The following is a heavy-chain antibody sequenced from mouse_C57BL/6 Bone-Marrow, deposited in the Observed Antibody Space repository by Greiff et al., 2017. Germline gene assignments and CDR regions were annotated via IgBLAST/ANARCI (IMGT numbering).Heavy chain of an antibody. V-gene: IGHV1-39*01. CDR2: INPNYGTT. CDR3: ARRGGTTVEAMDY. Sequence: VQLKQSGPELVKPGASVTISCKASGYSFTDYHMNWVKQSNGKSLEWIGVINPNYGTTSYNQKFKGKATLTVDQSSNTAYMQLNSLTSEDSAVYYCARRGGTTVEAMDYWGQGTSVTVSS. J-gene: IGHJ4*01. D-gene: IGHD1-1*01. CDR1: GYSFTDYH.